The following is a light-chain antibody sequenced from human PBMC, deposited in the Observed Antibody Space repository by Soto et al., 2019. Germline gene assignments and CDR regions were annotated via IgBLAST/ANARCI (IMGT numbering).Light chain of an antibody. CDR3: QQYYSTPLT. CDR2: WSS. CDR1: QSVLYTSNNKNH. J-gene: IGKJ4*01. Sequence: DIVMTQSPDSLAVSLGERATINCKSSQSVLYTSNNKNHLAWYQQKPGQPPKLLIYWSSTRESGVPDRFSGSGSGTDFNLTISRLQAEDVAVYYCQQYYSTPLTFGGGTKVEIK. V-gene: IGKV4-1*01.